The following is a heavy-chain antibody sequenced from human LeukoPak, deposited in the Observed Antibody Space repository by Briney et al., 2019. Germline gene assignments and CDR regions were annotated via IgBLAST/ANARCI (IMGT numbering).Heavy chain of an antibody. J-gene: IGHJ4*02. V-gene: IGHV1-8*03. CDR1: GYTFTNYD. Sequence: GASVTVSCKASGYTFTNYDINWVRQATGQGLEWLGWMNPNSGNTVHAQNFQGRVTIARNTSISTAYMELSSLRSEETAVYYCARGKSMELWGQGTLVTVSS. D-gene: IGHD1-7*01. CDR2: MNPNSGNT. CDR3: ARGKSMEL.